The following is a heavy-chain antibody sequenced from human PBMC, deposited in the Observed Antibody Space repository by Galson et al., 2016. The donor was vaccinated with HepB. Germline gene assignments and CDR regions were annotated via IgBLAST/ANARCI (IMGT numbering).Heavy chain of an antibody. Sequence: SLRLSCAASGFTVSNNYMKWVRQAPGKGLEWVSLIWRGGTTDYADSVKGRFTISRDSSKNTLYLQMNGLRVEDTAVYYRARGGRGGGFLGGQGTLVTVSS. J-gene: IGHJ4*02. CDR2: IWRGGTT. D-gene: IGHD1-26*01. CDR1: GFTVSNNY. CDR3: ARGGRGGGFL. V-gene: IGHV3-53*01.